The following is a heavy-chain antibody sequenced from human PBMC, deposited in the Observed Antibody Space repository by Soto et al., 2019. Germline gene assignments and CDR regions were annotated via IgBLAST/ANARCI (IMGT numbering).Heavy chain of an antibody. Sequence: ASVKVSCKASGGTFSSYAISWVRQAPGQGLEWMGGIIPIFGTANYAQKFQGRVTITADESTSTAYMELSSLRSEDTAVYYCARGITGTHSFDYWGQGTLVTVSS. CDR3: ARGITGTHSFDY. CDR1: GGTFSSYA. CDR2: IIPIFGTA. V-gene: IGHV1-69*13. D-gene: IGHD1-20*01. J-gene: IGHJ4*02.